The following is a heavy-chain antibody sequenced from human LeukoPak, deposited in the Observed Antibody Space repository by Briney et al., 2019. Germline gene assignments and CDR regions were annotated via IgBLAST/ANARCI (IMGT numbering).Heavy chain of an antibody. Sequence: GGSLRLSCAASGFTFSSYWMHWVRQAPGKGLVWVSRINSDGSSTSYADSVNGRFTISRDNSENTLYLQMNGLTAEDTAVYYCARDAYEEATFSPLDYWGQGTLVTVSS. J-gene: IGHJ4*02. CDR3: ARDAYEEATFSPLDY. CDR2: INSDGSST. V-gene: IGHV3-74*01. D-gene: IGHD3-16*01. CDR1: GFTFSSYW.